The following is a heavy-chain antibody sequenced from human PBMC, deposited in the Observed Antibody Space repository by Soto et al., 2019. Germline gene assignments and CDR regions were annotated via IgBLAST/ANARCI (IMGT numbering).Heavy chain of an antibody. CDR2: INAGNGNT. Sequence: ASVKVSCKASGYTLTSYAVHWVRQAPGQRHEWMGWINAGNGNTKYSQKFQGRVTITRDTSASTAYMELSSLRSEDTALYFFAGGSYFVDYYYGMDVWGQGTTVTVSS. D-gene: IGHD1-26*01. CDR3: AGGSYFVDYYYGMDV. J-gene: IGHJ6*02. V-gene: IGHV1-3*01. CDR1: GYTLTSYA.